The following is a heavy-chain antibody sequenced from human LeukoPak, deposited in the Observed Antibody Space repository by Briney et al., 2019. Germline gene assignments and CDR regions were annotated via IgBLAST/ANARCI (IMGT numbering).Heavy chain of an antibody. Sequence: GGSLRLSCAASGFSFRSYWMSWGRQAPGKGLEWVASIKQEATEKNYVESVKGRFTMSRDNAKNSLFLQLDSLRAEDTAVYYCATEAMIRGVSLGYFDYWGQGTLVTVSS. CDR2: IKQEATEK. D-gene: IGHD3-10*01. V-gene: IGHV3-7*01. CDR3: ATEAMIRGVSLGYFDY. CDR1: GFSFRSYW. J-gene: IGHJ4*02.